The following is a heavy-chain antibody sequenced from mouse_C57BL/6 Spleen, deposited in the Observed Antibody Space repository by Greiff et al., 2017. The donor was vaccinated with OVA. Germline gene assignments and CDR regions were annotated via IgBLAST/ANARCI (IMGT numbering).Heavy chain of an antibody. CDR1: GYTFTSYW. J-gene: IGHJ3*01. D-gene: IGHD2-4*01. V-gene: IGHV1-72*01. CDR3: ARCYDYVPFAY. CDR2: IDPNSGGT. Sequence: QVQLKQPGAELVKPGASVKLSCKASGYTFTSYWMHWVKQRPGRGLEWIGRIDPNSGGTKYNEKFKSKATLTVDKPSSTAYMQLSSLTSEDAAVYYCARCYDYVPFAYWGQGTLVTVSA.